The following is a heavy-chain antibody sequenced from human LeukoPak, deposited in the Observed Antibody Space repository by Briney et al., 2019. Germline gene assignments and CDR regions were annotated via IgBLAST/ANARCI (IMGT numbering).Heavy chain of an antibody. CDR3: ARGVYDSSGYYYLDY. J-gene: IGHJ4*02. CDR1: GGSISSGGYS. CDR2: IYYSGST. V-gene: IGHV4-30-2*01. Sequence: SQTLSLTCAVSGGSISSGGYSWSWIRQPPGKGLEWIGYIYYSGSTYYNPSLKSRVTISVDRSKNQFSLKLSSVTAADTAVYYCARGVYDSSGYYYLDYWGQGTLVTVSS. D-gene: IGHD3-22*01.